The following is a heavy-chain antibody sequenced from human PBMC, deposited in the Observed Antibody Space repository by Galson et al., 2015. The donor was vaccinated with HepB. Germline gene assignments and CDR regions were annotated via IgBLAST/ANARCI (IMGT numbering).Heavy chain of an antibody. CDR3: AREGGVVVEYTIDY. J-gene: IGHJ4*02. D-gene: IGHD3-22*01. V-gene: IGHV3-30-3*01. CDR2: ISYDGSNK. Sequence: SLRLSCAASGFTFSSYAMHWVRQAPGKGLEWVAVISYDGSNKYYADSVKGRFTISRDNSKNTLYLQMNSLRAEDTAVYYCAREGGVVVEYTIDYWGQGTLVTVSS. CDR1: GFTFSSYA.